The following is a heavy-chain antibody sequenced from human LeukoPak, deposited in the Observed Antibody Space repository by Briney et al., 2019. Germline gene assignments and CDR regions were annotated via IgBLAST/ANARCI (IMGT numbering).Heavy chain of an antibody. CDR1: GGSISSYY. J-gene: IGHJ4*02. D-gene: IGHD6-19*01. V-gene: IGHV4-59*08. Sequence: SETLSLTCTVSGGSISSYYWSWIRQPPGKGLEWIGYIYYSGSTNYNPSLKSRVTISVDTSKNQFSLKLSSVTAADTAVYYCARHSSGWYWHFDYWGQGTLVTVSS. CDR3: ARHSSGWYWHFDY. CDR2: IYYSGST.